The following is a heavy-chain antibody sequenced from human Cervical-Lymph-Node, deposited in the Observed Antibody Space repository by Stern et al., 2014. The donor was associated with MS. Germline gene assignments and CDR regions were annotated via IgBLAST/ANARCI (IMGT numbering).Heavy chain of an antibody. CDR2: ISLSGGST. CDR3: AKDRELVVVTFDS. D-gene: IGHD2-15*01. J-gene: IGHJ4*02. V-gene: IGHV3-23*01. CDR1: GFTFSDHA. Sequence: EVQLLESGGGLVQPGGSLRLSCAASGFTFSDHAMSWVRQAPGKGLEWVSAISLSGGSTFYADSVQGRFTISRDNSKNTLYLQMNSLRAEDTAVYYCAKDRELVVVTFDSWGQGTLVTVSS.